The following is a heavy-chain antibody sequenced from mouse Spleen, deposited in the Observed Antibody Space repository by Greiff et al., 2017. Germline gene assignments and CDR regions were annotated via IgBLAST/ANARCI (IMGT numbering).Heavy chain of an antibody. CDR1: GYTFTSYN. Sequence: QVQLQQSGAELVRPGASVKMSCKASGYTFTSYNMHWVKQTPRQGLEWIGAIYPGNGDTSYNQKFKGKATLTVDKSSSTAYMQLSSLTSEDSAVYFCIYGYDPYYAMDYWGQGTSVTVSS. CDR2: IYPGNGDT. J-gene: IGHJ4*01. V-gene: IGHV1-12*01. D-gene: IGHD2-2*01. CDR3: IYGYDPYYAMDY.